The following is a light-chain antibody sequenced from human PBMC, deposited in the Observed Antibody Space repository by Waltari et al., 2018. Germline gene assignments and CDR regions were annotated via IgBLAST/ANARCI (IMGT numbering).Light chain of an antibody. CDR1: QGIGSD. Sequence: IQLTQSPSSLSADVGDRLKITCRASQGIGSDLAWYQQKPGKAPNLLIYAATTLQSGVPSRCSGSGSGTDFTLTISSLQPEDFATYYCLQLSDDPRTFGQGTKVEIK. V-gene: IGKV1-9*01. CDR3: LQLSDDPRT. J-gene: IGKJ1*01. CDR2: AAT.